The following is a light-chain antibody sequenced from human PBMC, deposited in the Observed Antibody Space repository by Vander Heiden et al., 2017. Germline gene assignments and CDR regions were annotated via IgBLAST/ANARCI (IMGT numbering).Light chain of an antibody. V-gene: IGLV3-1*01. CDR1: KLGHKY. J-gene: IGLJ3*02. CDR3: QAWDSVTGGV. CDR2: QDD. Sequence: SYELTQPPSVSVSPGQTASITCSGDKLGHKYSCWYQQKPGQSPVLVIFQDDKRPSGIPERFSGSNSGNTATLTISGTQTMDEADYYCQAWDSVTGGVFGGGTKLTFL.